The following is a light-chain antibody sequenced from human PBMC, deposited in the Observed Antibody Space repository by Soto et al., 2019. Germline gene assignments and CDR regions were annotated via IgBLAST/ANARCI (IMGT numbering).Light chain of an antibody. CDR2: DAS. Sequence: EVALTQSPATLSLSLGERATLSCRASQSIGRSLAWYQQRPGQAPSLLISDASNRATGIPARFSGSGSGTDFSLTISSLEPEDFAVYYCQHRYSWPLTFGGGTKVDIK. J-gene: IGKJ4*01. V-gene: IGKV3-11*01. CDR3: QHRYSWPLT. CDR1: QSIGRS.